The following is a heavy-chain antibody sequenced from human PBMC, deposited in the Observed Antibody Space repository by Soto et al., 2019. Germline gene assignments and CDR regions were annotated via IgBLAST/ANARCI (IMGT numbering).Heavy chain of an antibody. CDR2: ISYDGSNK. CDR1: GFTFSSYA. J-gene: IGHJ4*02. V-gene: IGHV3-30-3*01. Sequence: QVQLVESGGGVVQPGRSLRLSCAASGFTFSSYAMHWVRQAPGKGLEWVAVISYDGSNKYYADSVKGRFTISRDNSKNTLYLQMNSLRAEDTAVYYCARVYSYGYGYFDYWGQGTLVTVSS. D-gene: IGHD5-18*01. CDR3: ARVYSYGYGYFDY.